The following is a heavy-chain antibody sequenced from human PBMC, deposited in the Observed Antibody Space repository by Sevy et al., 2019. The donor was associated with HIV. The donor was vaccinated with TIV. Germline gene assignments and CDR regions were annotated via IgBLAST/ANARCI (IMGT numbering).Heavy chain of an antibody. CDR3: ARAPPVRSGDDSLNWFDP. CDR1: GGSISAYY. V-gene: IGHV4-59*01. D-gene: IGHD5-12*01. J-gene: IGHJ5*02. Sequence: SETLSLTCTVSGGSISAYYWSWIRQPPGKPLEYIGYIYYTGSTNYNPSLKSRVTISVDTTKNQFSLKLNSVTAADTAVYCCARAPPVRSGDDSLNWFDPWGQGTLVTVSS. CDR2: IYYTGST.